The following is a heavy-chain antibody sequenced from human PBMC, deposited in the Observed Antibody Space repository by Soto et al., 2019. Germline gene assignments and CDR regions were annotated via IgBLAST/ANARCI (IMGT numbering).Heavy chain of an antibody. V-gene: IGHV1-18*01. Sequence: GASLKVSCKASGYTFPSYGITWVRQAPGQGLEWMGRISAYNGNTNSTQKLQGRVTMTTDTSTSTAYMELRSLRSDDTAVYYCAASPQYCSGATCYLAYWGQGTLVTVSS. CDR1: GYTFPSYG. J-gene: IGHJ4*02. D-gene: IGHD2-15*01. CDR2: ISAYNGNT. CDR3: AASPQYCSGATCYLAY.